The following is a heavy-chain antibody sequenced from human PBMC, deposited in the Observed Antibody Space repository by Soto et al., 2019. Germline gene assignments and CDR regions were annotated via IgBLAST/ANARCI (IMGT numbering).Heavy chain of an antibody. V-gene: IGHV1-46*03. J-gene: IGHJ6*02. CDR1: GYTFTSYY. CDR2: INPSGGST. D-gene: IGHD4-4*01. CDR3: ATTVTTDYYYYGMDA. Sequence: VASVKVSCKASGYTFTSYYMHWVRQAPGQGLEWMGIINPSGGSTSYAQKFQGRVTMTRDTSTSTVYMELSSLRSEDTAVYYCATTVTTDYYYYGMDAWGQGTTVTVSS.